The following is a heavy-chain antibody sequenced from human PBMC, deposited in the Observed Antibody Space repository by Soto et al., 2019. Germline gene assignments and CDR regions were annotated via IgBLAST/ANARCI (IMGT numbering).Heavy chain of an antibody. V-gene: IGHV4-34*01. CDR2: INHSGST. CDR3: ARGRRSSGWYYYYGMDV. CDR1: GGSFSGYY. D-gene: IGHD6-19*01. Sequence: SETLSLTCAVYGGSFSGYYWSWIRQPPGKGLEWIGEINHSGSTNYNPSLKSRVTISVDTSKNQFSLKLSSVTAADTAVYYCARGRRSSGWYYYYGMDVWGQGTTVTVSS. J-gene: IGHJ6*02.